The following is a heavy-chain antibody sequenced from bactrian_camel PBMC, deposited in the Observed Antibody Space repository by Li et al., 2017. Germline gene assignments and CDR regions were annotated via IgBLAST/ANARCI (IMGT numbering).Heavy chain of an antibody. J-gene: IGHJ4*01. Sequence: HVQLVESGGGSVQAGGSLRLSCVTSRSTHDRHSGYCMGWFRQAPGKERAGVAAISTGGRVETYDGSTKGRFTISQDNAKTTLYLQMDSLKPDDTAVYDCAAAPGLGCPGPGLPRRPSVYRYWGQGTQVTVS. CDR1: RSTHDRHSGYC. CDR3: AAAPGLGCPGPGLPRRPSVYRY. D-gene: IGHD1*01. CDR2: ISTGGRVE. V-gene: IGHV3S26*01.